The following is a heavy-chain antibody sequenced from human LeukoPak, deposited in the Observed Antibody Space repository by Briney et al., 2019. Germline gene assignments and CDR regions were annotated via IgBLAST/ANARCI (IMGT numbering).Heavy chain of an antibody. CDR2: MNPNSGNT. J-gene: IGHJ5*02. Sequence: ASVKVSCKASGYTFTSYDINWVRKATGQGHEWMGWMNPNSGNTGYAQKFQGRVTMTRNTSISTAYMELSSLRSEDTAVYYCVRKNYGSNRWFDPWGQGTLVTVSS. V-gene: IGHV1-8*01. D-gene: IGHD4/OR15-4a*01. CDR1: GYTFTSYD. CDR3: VRKNYGSNRWFDP.